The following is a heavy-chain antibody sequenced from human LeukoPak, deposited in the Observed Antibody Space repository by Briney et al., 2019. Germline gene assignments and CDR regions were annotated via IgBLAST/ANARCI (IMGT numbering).Heavy chain of an antibody. CDR3: ARRSSSGSYYRPFDY. CDR2: ISSSGSTI. V-gene: IGHV3-48*03. CDR1: GFPFSSYE. Sequence: GGSLRLSCGASGFPFSSYEMNWVREAPGKGLEWVSYISSSGSTIYYTDSVTGRFTISRDNAKNSLYLQMNSMRAEDTAVYYCARRSSSGSYYRPFDYWGQGTLVTVSS. D-gene: IGHD1-26*01. J-gene: IGHJ4*02.